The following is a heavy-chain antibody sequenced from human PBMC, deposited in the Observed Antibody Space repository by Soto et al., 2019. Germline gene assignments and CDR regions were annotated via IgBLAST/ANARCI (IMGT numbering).Heavy chain of an antibody. Sequence: EVQLVESGGGLVQPGRSLRLSCAASGFTFDDYAMHWVRQAPGKGLEWVSGLSWNSGSIGYADSVKGRFTISRDNAKNSLYLQMNSLRAEDTALYYCAKGPTYYDILTGYSAAFDIWGQGTMVTVSS. D-gene: IGHD3-9*01. CDR3: AKGPTYYDILTGYSAAFDI. V-gene: IGHV3-9*01. J-gene: IGHJ3*02. CDR1: GFTFDDYA. CDR2: LSWNSGSI.